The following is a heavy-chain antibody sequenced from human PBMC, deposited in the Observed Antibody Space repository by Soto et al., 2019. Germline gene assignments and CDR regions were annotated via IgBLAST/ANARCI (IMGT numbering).Heavy chain of an antibody. CDR3: AKSRVFIGAIVTLLDS. CDR1: GFTFSSYA. V-gene: IGHV3-23*01. CDR2: ISNNGETA. Sequence: EVQLLESGGGLVQPGGSLTLSCATSGFTFSSYAMVWVRQAAEKGLEWVASISNNGETAYYADSVKGRFTISRGNSENTLYLQMNGLGADDTALYFCAKSRVFIGAIVTLLDSWGQGTQVTVSS. D-gene: IGHD3-16*02. J-gene: IGHJ4*02.